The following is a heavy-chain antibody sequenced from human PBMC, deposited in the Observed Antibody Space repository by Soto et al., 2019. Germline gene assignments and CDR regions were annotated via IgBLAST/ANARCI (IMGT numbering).Heavy chain of an antibody. CDR1: GGSISSYY. CDR2: IYYSGST. V-gene: IGHV4-59*01. J-gene: IGHJ6*03. Sequence: SETLSLTCTVSGGSISSYYWSWIRQPPGKGLEWIGYIYYSGSTNYNPSLKSRVTISVDTSKNQFSLKLSSVTAADTAVYYCAKVSDPYYYYYYYMDVWGKGTTVTVS. CDR3: AKVSDPYYYYYYYMDV. D-gene: IGHD3-10*01.